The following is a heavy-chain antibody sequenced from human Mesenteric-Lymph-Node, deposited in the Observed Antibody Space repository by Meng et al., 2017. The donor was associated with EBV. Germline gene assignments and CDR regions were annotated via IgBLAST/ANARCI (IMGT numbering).Heavy chain of an antibody. V-gene: IGHV4-34*01. CDR1: GGSFSKYY. CDR3: ARGVQVAWRFDP. CDR2: INHSGSA. J-gene: IGHJ5*02. D-gene: IGHD2-15*01. Sequence: QGQLQESGPGLVQPSATLSLNCPVSGGSFSKYYWSWIRQTPGKGLEWIGEINHSGSANYNPSLKSRVTISIDTSKNQFSLRLNSVTAADTAVYYCARGVQVAWRFDPWGQGTLVTVSS.